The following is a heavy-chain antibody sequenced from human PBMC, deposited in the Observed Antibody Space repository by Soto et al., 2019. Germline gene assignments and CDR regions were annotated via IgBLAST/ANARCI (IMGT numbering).Heavy chain of an antibody. CDR2: ISGSGSAT. J-gene: IGHJ4*02. Sequence: EVQLLESGGGLENPGGSLRLSCAASGFAFSSYAMNWVRQAPGKGLEWVSTISGSGSATYYADSVKGRFTVSRDSSKNTGYRQMNNVRAEYTAVYYCAKRLGSCSGGYCSYLDAWGQGTLLTV. CDR3: AKRLGSCSGGYCSYLDA. CDR1: GFAFSSYA. V-gene: IGHV3-23*01. D-gene: IGHD2-15*01.